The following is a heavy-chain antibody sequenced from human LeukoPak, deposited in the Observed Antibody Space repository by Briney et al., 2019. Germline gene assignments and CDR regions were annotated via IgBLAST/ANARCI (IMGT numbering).Heavy chain of an antibody. CDR1: GFTFSDYY. CDR3: ARDLYYDFWSGIDY. D-gene: IGHD3-3*01. Sequence: PGGSLRLSCAASGFTFSDYYMSWIRQAPGKGLEWVSYISSSGSTIYYADSVKGRFTISRDNAKNSLYLQMNSLRAEDMAVYYCARDLYYDFWSGIDYWGQGTLVTVSS. CDR2: ISSSGSTI. J-gene: IGHJ4*02. V-gene: IGHV3-11*04.